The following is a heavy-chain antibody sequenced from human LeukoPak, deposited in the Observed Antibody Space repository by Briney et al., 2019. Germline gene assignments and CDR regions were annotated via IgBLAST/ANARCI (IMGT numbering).Heavy chain of an antibody. Sequence: GGSLRLSCAASGFTFSDTWMHWVRQAPGEGLVWVSRIRSDGSDTRYAESVKGRFTISRDNAKNTLYLQMNSLRAEDAAVYYCAKVTFEGVDPWGQGTLVTVSS. CDR3: AKVTFEGVDP. J-gene: IGHJ5*02. CDR1: GFTFSDTW. V-gene: IGHV3-74*01. CDR2: IRSDGSDT. D-gene: IGHD2/OR15-2a*01.